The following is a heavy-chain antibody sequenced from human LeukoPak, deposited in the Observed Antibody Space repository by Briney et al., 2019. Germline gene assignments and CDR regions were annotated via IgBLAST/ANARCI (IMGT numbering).Heavy chain of an antibody. CDR3: VRYASGNPFDY. V-gene: IGHV3-20*04. J-gene: IGHJ4*02. CDR1: GFTFNDYG. CDR2: INWNGGST. Sequence: PGGSLRLSCAASGFTFNDYGMSWVRQAPGKGLEWVSGINWNGGSTGYADSVKGRFTISRDNAKNSLYLQMISLRAEDTAFYYCVRYASGNPFDYWGQGTLVTVSS. D-gene: IGHD3-10*01.